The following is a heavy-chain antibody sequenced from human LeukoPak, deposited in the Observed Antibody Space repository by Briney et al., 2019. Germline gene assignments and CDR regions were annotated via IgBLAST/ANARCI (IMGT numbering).Heavy chain of an antibody. D-gene: IGHD2-21*02. CDR2: ISSSGSTI. CDR3: ARNSPYCGGDCYPN. Sequence: GGSLRLSCAASGFTFSSYEMNWVRQAPGKGLEWVSYISSSGSTIYYADSVKGRFTISRDNAKNSLYLQMNSLRAEDTAAYYCARNSPYCGGDCYPNWGQGTLVTVSS. J-gene: IGHJ4*02. V-gene: IGHV3-48*03. CDR1: GFTFSSYE.